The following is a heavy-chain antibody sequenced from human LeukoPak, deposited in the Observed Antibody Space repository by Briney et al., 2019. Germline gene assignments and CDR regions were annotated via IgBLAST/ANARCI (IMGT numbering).Heavy chain of an antibody. D-gene: IGHD2-15*01. CDR2: IIPILGIA. CDR3: AREDIVVVVAAYNWFDP. CDR1: GGTFSSYA. V-gene: IGHV1-69*04. J-gene: IGHJ5*02. Sequence: SVKVSFKASGGTFSSYAISWVRQAPGQGLEWMGRIIPILGIANYAQKFQGRVTITADKSTSTAYMELSSLRSEDTAVYYCAREDIVVVVAAYNWFDPWGQGTLVTVSS.